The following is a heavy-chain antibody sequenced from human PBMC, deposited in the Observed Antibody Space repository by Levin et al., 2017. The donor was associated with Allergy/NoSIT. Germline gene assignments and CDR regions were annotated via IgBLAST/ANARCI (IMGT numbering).Heavy chain of an antibody. CDR3: ARAREGTRNSMDY. V-gene: IGHV3-74*01. J-gene: IGHJ4*02. CDR1: GFTFSSNW. CDR2: LNSDGSNT. D-gene: IGHD1-7*01. Sequence: PGGSLRLSCAASGFTFSSNWMHWVRQAPGKGLVWVSRLNSDGSNTNYADSVKGRFTISRDNAKNTLYLEMNSLRAEDTAVYYCARAREGTRNSMDYWGQGTLVTVSS.